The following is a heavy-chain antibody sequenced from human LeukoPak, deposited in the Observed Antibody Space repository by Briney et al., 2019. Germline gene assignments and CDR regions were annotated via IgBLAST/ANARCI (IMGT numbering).Heavy chain of an antibody. CDR2: ISGSGGNT. D-gene: IGHD3-10*01. CDR3: AKEPGEGAGSYYNY. V-gene: IGHV3-23*01. CDR1: GFTFDDYA. Sequence: GRSLRLSCAASGFTFDDYAMSWVRQAPGKGLEWVSAISGSGGNTYYADSVKGRITISRDNSKNTLYLQMNSLRAEDTAVYYCAKEPGEGAGSYYNYWGQGTLVTVSS. J-gene: IGHJ4*02.